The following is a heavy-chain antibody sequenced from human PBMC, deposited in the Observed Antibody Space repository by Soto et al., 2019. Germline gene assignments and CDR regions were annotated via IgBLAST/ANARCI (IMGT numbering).Heavy chain of an antibody. D-gene: IGHD3-10*01. Sequence: PSETLSLTCTVSGDSISSYSWSWIRQPPGKGLEWIGYIYYSGSTYYNPSLKSRVTISVDTSKNQFSLKLSSVTAADTAVYYCARYGSGSYYDLFDYWGQGTLVTVSS. J-gene: IGHJ4*02. V-gene: IGHV4-59*06. CDR1: GDSISSYS. CDR2: IYYSGST. CDR3: ARYGSGSYYDLFDY.